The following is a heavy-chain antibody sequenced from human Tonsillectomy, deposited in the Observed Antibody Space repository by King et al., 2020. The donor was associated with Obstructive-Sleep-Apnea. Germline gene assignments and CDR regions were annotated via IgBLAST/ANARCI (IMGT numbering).Heavy chain of an antibody. J-gene: IGHJ4*02. CDR2: ISYDGSNK. CDR1: GFTFSSYA. D-gene: IGHD5-18*01. Sequence: VQLVESGGGVVQPGRSLRLSCAASGFTFSSYAMHWVRQAPGKGLEWVAVISYDGSNKYYADSVKGRFTLSRDNSKNTLSLQMNSLRAEDTAVYYCARGNRGYSYGEYFDYWGQGTLVTVSS. CDR3: ARGNRGYSYGEYFDY. V-gene: IGHV3-30*04.